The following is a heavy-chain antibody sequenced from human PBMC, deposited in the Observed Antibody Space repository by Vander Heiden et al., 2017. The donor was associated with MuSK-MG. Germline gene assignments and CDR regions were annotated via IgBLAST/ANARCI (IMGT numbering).Heavy chain of an antibody. CDR3: AHRRAYGSGSYYNVRWFDP. Sequence: QITLKESGPTLVKPTQTLTLTCTFSGFSLSTSGVGVGWIRPPPGKALEWLALIYWDDDKRYSPSLKSRLTITKDTSKNQVVLTMTNMDPVDTATYYCAHRRAYGSGSYYNVRWFDPWGQGTLVTVSS. J-gene: IGHJ5*02. D-gene: IGHD3-10*01. V-gene: IGHV2-5*02. CDR1: GFSLSTSGVG. CDR2: IYWDDDK.